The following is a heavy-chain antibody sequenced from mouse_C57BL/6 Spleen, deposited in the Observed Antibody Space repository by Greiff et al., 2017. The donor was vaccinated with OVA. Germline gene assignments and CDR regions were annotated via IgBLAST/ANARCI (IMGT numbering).Heavy chain of an antibody. CDR3: SRQESQFNYFDY. CDR1: GFTFSSYG. Sequence: VQLKESGGDLVKPGGSLKLSCAASGFTFSSYGMSWVRQTPDKRLEWVATISSGGSYTYYPDSVKGRFTISRDNAKNTLYLQMSSLKSEDTAMYYYSRQESQFNYFDYWGQGTTLTVSS. V-gene: IGHV5-6*01. J-gene: IGHJ2*01. CDR2: ISSGGSYT.